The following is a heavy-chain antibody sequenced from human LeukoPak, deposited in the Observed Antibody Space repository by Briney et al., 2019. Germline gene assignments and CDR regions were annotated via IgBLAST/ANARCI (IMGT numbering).Heavy chain of an antibody. V-gene: IGHV3-7*01. D-gene: IGHD6-19*01. Sequence: GGPLRLSCAPSGFTFINYWMSWVRQAPGKGREWVANIKQDGSDKYYVDSVKGRFTISRDNSKNTLYLQMKSLRAEDTAVYYCAKKAPQRGWYWDYWGQGTLVTVSS. CDR3: AKKAPQRGWYWDY. CDR1: GFTFINYW. CDR2: IKQDGSDK. J-gene: IGHJ4*02.